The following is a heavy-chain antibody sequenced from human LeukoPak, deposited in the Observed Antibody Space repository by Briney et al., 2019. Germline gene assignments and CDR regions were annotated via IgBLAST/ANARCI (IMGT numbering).Heavy chain of an antibody. CDR2: INPSGGST. Sequence: ASVKVSCKASGYTFTNYHLHWVRQAPGQGLEWMGIINPSGGSTSYAQKFQDRVTMTRDTSTSTVYMELNSLRSEDTAVYYCARATWYGGSPSGDFDIWGQGTMVTVSS. J-gene: IGHJ3*02. CDR1: GYTFTNYH. CDR3: ARATWYGGSPSGDFDI. D-gene: IGHD2-15*01. V-gene: IGHV1-46*01.